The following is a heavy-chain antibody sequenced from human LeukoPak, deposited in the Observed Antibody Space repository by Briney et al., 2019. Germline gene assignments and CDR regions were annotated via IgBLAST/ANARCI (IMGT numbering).Heavy chain of an antibody. CDR3: ARDAIPAARLSNYGMDV. CDR2: IKQDGSEK. J-gene: IGHJ6*02. Sequence: GGSLRLSCATSGFTFSGYGMHWVRQAPGKGLEWVAKIKQDGSEKYYADSVKGRFTVSRDNSKNTLYLQMNSLRAEDTAVYYCARDAIPAARLSNYGMDVWGQGTTVTVSS. V-gene: IGHV3-33*01. CDR1: GFTFSGYG. D-gene: IGHD2-2*01.